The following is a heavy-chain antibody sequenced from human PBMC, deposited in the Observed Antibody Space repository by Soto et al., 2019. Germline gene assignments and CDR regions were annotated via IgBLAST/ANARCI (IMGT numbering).Heavy chain of an antibody. CDR3: ARERGGAYCGGDCYSTPPDY. D-gene: IGHD2-21*02. V-gene: IGHV3-21*01. CDR2: ISSSSYI. CDR1: GFTFSSYS. Sequence: EVQLVESGGGLVKPGGSLRLSCAASGFTFSSYSMNWVRQAPGKGLEWVSSISSSSYIYYADSVKGRFTISRDNAKNSLYLQMNSLRAEDTAVYYCARERGGAYCGGDCYSTPPDYWGQGTLVTVSS. J-gene: IGHJ4*02.